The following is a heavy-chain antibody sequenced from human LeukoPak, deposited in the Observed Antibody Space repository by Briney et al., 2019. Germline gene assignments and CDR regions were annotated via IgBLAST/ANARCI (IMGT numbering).Heavy chain of an antibody. J-gene: IGHJ4*02. D-gene: IGHD3-16*01. CDR1: GFTFSNDW. V-gene: IGHV3-7*01. Sequence: PGGSLRLSCAASGFTFSNDWMSWVRQAPGKRLEWVANIKQDGSDKYYVDSVKGRFTISRDNAKNSLYLQMNTLRAEDTAVYYCARGSITTLYWGQGTLVTVSS. CDR2: IKQDGSDK. CDR3: ARGSITTLY.